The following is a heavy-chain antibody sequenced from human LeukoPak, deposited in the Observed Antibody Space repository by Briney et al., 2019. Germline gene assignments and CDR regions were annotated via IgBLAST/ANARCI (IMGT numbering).Heavy chain of an antibody. D-gene: IGHD3-22*01. V-gene: IGHV3-21*01. CDR2: ISSSSSYI. CDR1: GFTFSSYS. CDR3: ARVYYDSSGYYDY. J-gene: IGHJ4*02. Sequence: GGSLRLSCAASGFTFSSYSMNWVRQAPGKGLEWVSSISSSSSYIYYADSVKGRLTISRDNAKNSLYLQMNSLSTEDTAVYYCARVYYDSSGYYDYWGQGTLVTVSS.